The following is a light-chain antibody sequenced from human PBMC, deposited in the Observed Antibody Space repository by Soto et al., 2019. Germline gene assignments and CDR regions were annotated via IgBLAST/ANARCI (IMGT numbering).Light chain of an antibody. J-gene: IGLJ2*01. CDR3: SSYARNRDVL. V-gene: IGLV2-14*03. CDR2: DVT. CDR1: SSDVSGYNY. Sequence: QPVLTQPASVSGSPGQSITISCTGTSSDVSGYNYVSWYQHHPGKAPKLMIYDVTNRPSGVSNRFSGSKSGNTASLSISGLQAEDEADYYCSSYARNRDVLFGGGTKLTVL.